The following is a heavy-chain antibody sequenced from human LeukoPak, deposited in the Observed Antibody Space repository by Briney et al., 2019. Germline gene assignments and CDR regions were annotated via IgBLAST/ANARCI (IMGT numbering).Heavy chain of an antibody. Sequence: GRSLRLSRAASGFTFSSYAMHWVRQAPGKGLEWVAVISYDGSNKYYADSVKGRFTISRDNSKNTLYLQMNSLRAEDTAVYYCARDLLLAYFDYWGQGTLVTVSS. J-gene: IGHJ4*02. CDR3: ARDLLLAYFDY. V-gene: IGHV3-30-3*01. CDR1: GFTFSSYA. D-gene: IGHD2-15*01. CDR2: ISYDGSNK.